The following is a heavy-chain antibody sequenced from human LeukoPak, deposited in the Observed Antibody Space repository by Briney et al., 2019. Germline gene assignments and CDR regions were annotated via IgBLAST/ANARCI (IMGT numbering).Heavy chain of an antibody. CDR2: INPNSGGT. V-gene: IGHV1-2*02. J-gene: IGHJ4*02. CDR1: GYTFTGYY. Sequence: WASVKVSCKASGYTFTGYYMHWVRQAPGQGLEWMGWINPNSGGTNYAQQFQERVTITRDLSTSSTYLELSSLRSEDTAVYYCAALAGVQGLAYDPRDYFDSWGQGTLVTVSS. D-gene: IGHD7-27*01. CDR3: AALAGVQGLAYDPRDYFDS.